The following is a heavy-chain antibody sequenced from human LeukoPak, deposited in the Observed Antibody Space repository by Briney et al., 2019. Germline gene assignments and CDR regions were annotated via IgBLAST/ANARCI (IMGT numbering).Heavy chain of an antibody. CDR2: IYYSGST. V-gene: IGHV4-30-4*01. CDR3: ARGPTTETYYFDY. J-gene: IGHJ4*02. Sequence: SETLSLTCTVSGGSISSGDYYWSWIRQPPGKGLEWIGYIYYSGSTYYNPSLKSRVTISVDTSKNQFSLKLSSVTAADTAVYYCARGPTTETYYFDYWGQGTLVTVSS. D-gene: IGHD1-14*01. CDR1: GGSISSGDYY.